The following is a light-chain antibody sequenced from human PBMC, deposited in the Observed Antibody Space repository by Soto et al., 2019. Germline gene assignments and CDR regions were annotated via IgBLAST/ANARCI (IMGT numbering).Light chain of an antibody. CDR2: DAS. V-gene: IGKV3-15*01. CDR3: QQYRNWPPWT. Sequence: EIVMTQSPATLSVSPGERATLSCRASQSISSDLAWFQQKPGQAPRLLIYDASTRATGVPARFSGSGSGTDFTLTISSLQSEDSAGYYCQQYRNWPPWTFGQGTKLEIK. J-gene: IGKJ1*01. CDR1: QSISSD.